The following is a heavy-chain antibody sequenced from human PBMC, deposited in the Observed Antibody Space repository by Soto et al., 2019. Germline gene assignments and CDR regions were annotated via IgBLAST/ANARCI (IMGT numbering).Heavy chain of an antibody. Sequence: SVKVSCKASGGTFSSYAISWVRQAPGQGLEWMGGIIPIFGTANYAQKFQGRVTITADESTSTAYMELSSLRSEDTAVYYCARVTRIQLKRDNYYYYYGMDVWGQGTTVTVSS. CDR3: ARVTRIQLKRDNYYYYYGMDV. CDR2: IIPIFGTA. D-gene: IGHD5-18*01. J-gene: IGHJ6*02. V-gene: IGHV1-69*13. CDR1: GGTFSSYA.